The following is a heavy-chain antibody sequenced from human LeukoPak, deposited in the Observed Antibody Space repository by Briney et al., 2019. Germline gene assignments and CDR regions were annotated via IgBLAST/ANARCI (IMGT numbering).Heavy chain of an antibody. CDR2: ISWNSGSI. CDR1: GFTFDDYA. Sequence: PGRSLRLSCAASGFTFDDYAMHWVRQAPGKGLEWVSGISWNSGSIGYADSVKGRFTISRDNAKNSLYLQMNSLRAEDTAVYYCAALRGGKYGMDVWGQGTTVTVSS. CDR3: AALRGGKYGMDV. D-gene: IGHD3-16*01. V-gene: IGHV3-9*01. J-gene: IGHJ6*02.